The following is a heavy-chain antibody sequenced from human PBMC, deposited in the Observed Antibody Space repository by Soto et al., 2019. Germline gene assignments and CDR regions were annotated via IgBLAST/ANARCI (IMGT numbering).Heavy chain of an antibody. J-gene: IGHJ4*02. D-gene: IGHD5-12*01. CDR1: GLTFGDYW. Sequence: GSLILFCAAYGLTFGDYWMSLVRQAPGKGLEWVAHIKKDGSENYYVDSVTGRFTVSRDNTKNSLYLQMNSPRAEDTAVYYCEKLGSGYYTGLYFDYWGQGTLVTVSS. CDR2: IKKDGSEN. V-gene: IGHV3-7*03. CDR3: EKLGSGYYTGLYFDY.